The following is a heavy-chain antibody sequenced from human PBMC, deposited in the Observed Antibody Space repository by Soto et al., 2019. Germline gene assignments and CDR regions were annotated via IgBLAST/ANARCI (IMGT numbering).Heavy chain of an antibody. V-gene: IGHV1-18*01. CDR1: GYTFTSYG. CDR2: ISAYNGNT. J-gene: IGHJ4*02. CDR3: ARGEGTAMVSGVFDY. Sequence: ASVKVSCKASGYTFTSYGISWVRQAPGQGLEWMGWISAYNGNTNYAQKLQGRVTMTTDTSTSTAYMELRSLRSDDTAVYYCARGEGTAMVSGVFDYWGQGTLVTVSS. D-gene: IGHD5-18*01.